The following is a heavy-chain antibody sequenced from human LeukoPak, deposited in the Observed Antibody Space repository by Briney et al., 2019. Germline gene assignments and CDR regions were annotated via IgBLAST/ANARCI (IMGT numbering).Heavy chain of an antibody. V-gene: IGHV4-59*12. CDR1: GGSISNYY. Sequence: PSETRSLTCTASGGSISNYYWSWIRQPPGKGLEWFGYIYNTGDTNHNPSLKSRVTISVDTSKNQFSLKLSSVTAADTAVYYCARGSGSALRYCSSTSCYTGAVRFDYWGQGTLVTVSS. CDR3: ARGSGSALRYCSSTSCYTGAVRFDY. CDR2: IYNTGDT. D-gene: IGHD2-2*02. J-gene: IGHJ4*02.